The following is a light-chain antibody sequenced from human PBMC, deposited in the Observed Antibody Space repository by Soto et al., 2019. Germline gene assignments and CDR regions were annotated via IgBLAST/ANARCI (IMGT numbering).Light chain of an antibody. V-gene: IGLV1-44*01. Sequence: QSVLTQPPSASGTPGQRIIISCSGSTSNIESHSVNWYQQVPGTAPKLLIVTNNQRPSGVPDRFSGSKSGASASLAISGLQSEDEATYYRATWDDSRKGVFGTGTKVTVL. CDR3: ATWDDSRKGV. J-gene: IGLJ1*01. CDR1: TSNIESHS. CDR2: TNN.